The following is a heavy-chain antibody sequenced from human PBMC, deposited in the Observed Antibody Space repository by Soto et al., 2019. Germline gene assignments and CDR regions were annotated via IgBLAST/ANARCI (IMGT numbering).Heavy chain of an antibody. CDR3: ARAIGPTLFDY. CDR1: GFTFSSYD. V-gene: IGHV3-13*04. D-gene: IGHD3-22*01. J-gene: IGHJ4*02. CDR2: IGTAGDT. Sequence: GALRLSCSASGFTFSSYDMHWVRQGPGKGLEWVSAIGTAGDTNYAGSVKGRFTISRENAKNSLYLQMNSLRAGDTAIYFCARAIGPTLFDYWGQGTLVTVSS.